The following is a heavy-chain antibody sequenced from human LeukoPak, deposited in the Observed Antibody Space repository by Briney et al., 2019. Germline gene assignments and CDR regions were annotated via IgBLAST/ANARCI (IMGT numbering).Heavy chain of an antibody. CDR3: ATDNYDSRGLTQGGYFDY. J-gene: IGHJ4*02. V-gene: IGHV3-23*01. CDR1: GCSFSSYS. Sequence: GGSLTLSCAASGCSFSSYSMSWVRQAPGKGLEWVSAISCKGCNTYYADSVKGRFTISSDNSKNTLYLQMNSLRAEDTDVYYCATDNYDSRGLTQGGYFDYWGQRTLVTVSS. D-gene: IGHD3-22*01. CDR2: ISCKGCNT.